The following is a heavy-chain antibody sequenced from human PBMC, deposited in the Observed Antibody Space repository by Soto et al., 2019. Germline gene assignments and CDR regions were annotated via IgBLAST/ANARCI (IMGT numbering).Heavy chain of an antibody. D-gene: IGHD2-15*01. CDR1: GFTFSDYY. CDR3: ARDLRYCSGGSCYHKWFDP. CDR2: ISSSGSTI. Sequence: PGGSLRLSCAASGFTFSDYYMSWIRQAPGKGLEWVSYISSSGSTIYYADSVKGRFTISRDNAKNSLYLQMNSLRAEDTAVYYCARDLRYCSGGSCYHKWFDPWGQGTPVTVSS. V-gene: IGHV3-11*01. J-gene: IGHJ5*02.